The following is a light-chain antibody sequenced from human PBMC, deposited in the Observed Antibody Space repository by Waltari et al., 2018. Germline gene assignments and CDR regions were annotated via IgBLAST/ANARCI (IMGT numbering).Light chain of an antibody. V-gene: IGLV2-8*01. J-gene: IGLJ2*01. Sequence: QSALTQPPSASGSPGQSVTISCTGTSSDVGGYNYVSWYQQYPGKAPKLMFYEVSRRPSGVPDRFSGSKSGNTASLTVSGLQPEDEADYYCSSYAGSNNFIFGGGTKLTVL. CDR3: SSYAGSNNFI. CDR2: EVS. CDR1: SSDVGGYNY.